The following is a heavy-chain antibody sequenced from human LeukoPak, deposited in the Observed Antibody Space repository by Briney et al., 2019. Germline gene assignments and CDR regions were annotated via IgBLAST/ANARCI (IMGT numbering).Heavy chain of an antibody. J-gene: IGHJ6*03. D-gene: IGHD5-12*01. CDR2: MNPNSGST. CDR1: GFMFTKYG. CDR3: ARGLGWLYYYYYMDV. V-gene: IGHV1-8*03. Sequence: ASVKVSCKASGFMFTKYGISWVRQATGQGLEWMGWMNPNSGSTGYAQQFQGRVTLTRNTSISTAYMELSSLRSEDTAVYFCARGLGWLYYYYYMDVWGKGTTVTVSS.